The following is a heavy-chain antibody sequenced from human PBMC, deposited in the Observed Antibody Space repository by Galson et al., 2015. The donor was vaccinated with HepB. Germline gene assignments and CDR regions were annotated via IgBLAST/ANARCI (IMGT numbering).Heavy chain of an antibody. CDR2: IGTAGDT. Sequence: SLRLSCAASGFTFSSYDMHWVRQATGKGLEWVSAIGTAGDTYYPGSVKGRFTISRENAKNSLYLQMNSLRAGDTAVYYCARGSGTDGLGYYGMDVWGQGTTVTVSS. V-gene: IGHV3-13*01. D-gene: IGHD1-1*01. CDR1: GFTFSSYD. J-gene: IGHJ6*02. CDR3: ARGSGTDGLGYYGMDV.